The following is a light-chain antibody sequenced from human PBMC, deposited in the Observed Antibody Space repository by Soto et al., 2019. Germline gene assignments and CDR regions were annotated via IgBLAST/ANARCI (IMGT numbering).Light chain of an antibody. CDR1: QSISSW. CDR2: DAS. J-gene: IGKJ1*01. CDR3: QQYNSYSQT. Sequence: DIQMTQSPSTLSASVGDRVTITCRASQSISSWLAWYQQKPGQAPKLLIYDASSLESGVPSRFSGSGSGTEFTLTTSSLQPDDFATYYGQQYNSYSQTFGQGTKVEIK. V-gene: IGKV1-5*01.